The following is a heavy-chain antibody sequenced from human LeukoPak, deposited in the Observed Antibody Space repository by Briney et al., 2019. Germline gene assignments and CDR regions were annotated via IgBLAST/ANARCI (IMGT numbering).Heavy chain of an antibody. V-gene: IGHV1-24*01. CDR1: GYTFTNFD. J-gene: IGHJ4*02. Sequence: GASVKVSCRASGYTFTNFDINWVRQAPGKGLEWMGGFDPEDGETIYAQKFQGRVTMTEDTSTDTAYMELSSLRSEDTAVYYCATPPAICSGGSCSRDAHSYWGQGTLVTVSS. D-gene: IGHD2-15*01. CDR3: ATPPAICSGGSCSRDAHSY. CDR2: FDPEDGET.